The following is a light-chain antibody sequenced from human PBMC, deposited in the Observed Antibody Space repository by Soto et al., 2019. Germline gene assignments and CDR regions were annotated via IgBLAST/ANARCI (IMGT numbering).Light chain of an antibody. J-gene: IGLJ2*01. CDR3: CSYAASYTLV. CDR2: DAT. V-gene: IGLV2-11*01. Sequence: QSALTQPRSVSASPGQSVTISCTGTSSNVGGYNYVSWYQQNPGKAPKLMIYDATKRPSGVPERFSGSKSGNAASLTISGLQAEDEADYYCCSYAASYTLVFGGGTKVTVL. CDR1: SSNVGGYNY.